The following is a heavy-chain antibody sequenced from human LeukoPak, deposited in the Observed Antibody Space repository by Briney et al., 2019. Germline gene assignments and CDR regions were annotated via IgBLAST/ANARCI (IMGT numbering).Heavy chain of an antibody. V-gene: IGHV4-34*01. J-gene: IGHJ6*02. CDR2: INHSGST. CDR1: GGSFSGYY. D-gene: IGHD3-10*02. Sequence: PSETLSLTCAVYGGSFSGYYWSWIRQPPGKGLEWIGEINHSGSTNYNPSLKSRVTISVDTSKNQFSLKLSSVTAADTAVYYCARETRQLDYVRHYYYYGMDVWGQGTTVTVSS. CDR3: ARETRQLDYVRHYYYYGMDV.